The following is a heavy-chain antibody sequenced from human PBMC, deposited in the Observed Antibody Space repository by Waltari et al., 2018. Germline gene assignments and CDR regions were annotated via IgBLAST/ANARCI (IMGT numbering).Heavy chain of an antibody. J-gene: IGHJ4*02. Sequence: EVQLVESGGYLVQPGGSLRLSCAASGFTFSRDWMRWVRQAPGRGLEWLGNIHRDGSGKYHVGSVKGRFTISRDNAKNSLYLQMNSLRGEDTAVYYCARGSRQSDYWGQGTLGTVSS. CDR2: IHRDGSGK. CDR1: GFTFSRDW. CDR3: ARGSRQSDY. V-gene: IGHV3-7*03.